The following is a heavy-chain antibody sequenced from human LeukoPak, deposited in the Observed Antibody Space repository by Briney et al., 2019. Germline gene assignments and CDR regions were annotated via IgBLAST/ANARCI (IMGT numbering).Heavy chain of an antibody. CDR1: GFTFSSNS. Sequence: PAESLRLSCAASGFTFSSNSMNWVRQAPGKGREWVSSIISSSYIYYADSVKGRFTISRDNAKNSLYLQMNSLRSEDTGVYYYSRDPSGCSSLSNWGQGTLVTVSS. V-gene: IGHV3-21*01. CDR2: IISSSYI. CDR3: SRDPSGCSSLSN. J-gene: IGHJ1*01. D-gene: IGHD2-15*01.